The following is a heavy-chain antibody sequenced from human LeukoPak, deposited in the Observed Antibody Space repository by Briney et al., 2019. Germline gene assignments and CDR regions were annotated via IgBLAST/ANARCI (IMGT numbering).Heavy chain of an antibody. CDR1: GGSFSGYY. V-gene: IGHV4-59*01. CDR2: IYYSGST. Sequence: SETLSLTCAVYGGSFSGYYWSWIRQPPGKGLEWIGYIYYSGSTNYNPSLKSRVTISVDTSKNQFSLKLSSVTAADTAVYYCARGGYSGYDYWFDPWGQGTLVTVSS. CDR3: ARGGYSGYDYWFDP. D-gene: IGHD5-12*01. J-gene: IGHJ5*02.